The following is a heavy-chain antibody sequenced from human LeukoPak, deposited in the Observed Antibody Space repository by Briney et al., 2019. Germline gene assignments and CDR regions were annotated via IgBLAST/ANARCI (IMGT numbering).Heavy chain of an antibody. Sequence: GGSLRLSCAASGITFSSYGMSWVRQAPGKGLEWVSIISSTGDTTYYEDSVKGRFTISRDNSKKTLYLQMNSLRAEDTAIYYCAKNGDRGAYCTGGTCYPYFYYYMDVWGKGTTVTI. D-gene: IGHD2-15*01. CDR2: ISSTGDTT. J-gene: IGHJ6*03. CDR3: AKNGDRGAYCTGGTCYPYFYYYMDV. V-gene: IGHV3-23*01. CDR1: GITFSSYG.